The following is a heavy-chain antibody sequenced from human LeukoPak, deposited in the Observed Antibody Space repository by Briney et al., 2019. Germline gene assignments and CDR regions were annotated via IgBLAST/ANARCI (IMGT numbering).Heavy chain of an antibody. D-gene: IGHD6-19*01. CDR2: ISSSGSII. J-gene: IGHJ4*02. CDR1: GFTFNSYE. CDR3: ARGQYTSDWYYFDY. Sequence: GGSLRLSCAASGFTFNSYEMNWVRQAPGKGLEWLSFISSSGSIIYYADSMKGRFTISRDNAKNSLYLQMNSLRAEDTAVYYCARGQYTSDWYYFDYWGQGTLVTVSS. V-gene: IGHV3-48*03.